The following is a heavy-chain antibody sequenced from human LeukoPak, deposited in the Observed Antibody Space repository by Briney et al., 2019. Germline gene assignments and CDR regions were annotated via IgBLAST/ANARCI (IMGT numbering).Heavy chain of an antibody. CDR3: AKRGGGTMFAFDI. Sequence: PGGSLRPSCAASGFIFSNYVMGWVRQAPGKGLELVSSISDIGIGTYYADSVKGRFTIFRDNSKNILYLQMNSLRAEDTAIYYCAKRGGGTMFAFDIWGQGTMVTVSS. CDR2: ISDIGIGT. J-gene: IGHJ3*02. V-gene: IGHV3-23*01. CDR1: GFIFSNYV. D-gene: IGHD3-10*02.